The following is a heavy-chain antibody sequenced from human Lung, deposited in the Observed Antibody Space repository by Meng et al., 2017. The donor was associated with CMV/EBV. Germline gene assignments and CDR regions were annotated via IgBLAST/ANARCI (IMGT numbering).Heavy chain of an antibody. CDR1: GGSISRSSYY. J-gene: IGHJ4*02. CDR3: ARHDREGDYFDY. D-gene: IGHD1-26*01. V-gene: IGHV4-39*01. CDR2: IYYSGSS. Sequence: TVSGGSISRSSYYWGWIRQPPGKGLEWIGSIYYSGSSYYNPSLKSRVTISVDTSKNQFSLKLSSVTAADTAVYYCARHDREGDYFDYWGQGTLVTVSS.